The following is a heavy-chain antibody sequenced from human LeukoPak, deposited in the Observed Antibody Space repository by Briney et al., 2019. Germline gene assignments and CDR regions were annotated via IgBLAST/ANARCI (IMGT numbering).Heavy chain of an antibody. CDR1: GGSITSTDYF. Sequence: SETLSLTCTVSGGSITSTDYFWGWIRQPPGKGLEWIGSIDYSGSTYYNPSLKSRLTISLDTSNNQFSLKLSSVTAADTAVYYCATGNRLRYPFDYWGQGTLVTVSS. CDR3: ATGNRLRYPFDY. J-gene: IGHJ4*02. D-gene: IGHD4-17*01. V-gene: IGHV4-39*07. CDR2: IDYSGST.